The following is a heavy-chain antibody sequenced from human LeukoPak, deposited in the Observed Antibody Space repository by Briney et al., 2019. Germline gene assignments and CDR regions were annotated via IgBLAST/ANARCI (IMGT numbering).Heavy chain of an antibody. D-gene: IGHD1-26*01. V-gene: IGHV4-59*12. Sequence: SETLSLTCTVSGGSIRSYYWSWIRQPPGKGLECIGYIYYIGSTNYNPSLKSRVTISVDTSKNQFSLKLSSVTAADTAVYYCARDRSGSSSPFDYWGQGTLVTVSS. CDR1: GGSIRSYY. CDR2: IYYIGST. J-gene: IGHJ4*02. CDR3: ARDRSGSSSPFDY.